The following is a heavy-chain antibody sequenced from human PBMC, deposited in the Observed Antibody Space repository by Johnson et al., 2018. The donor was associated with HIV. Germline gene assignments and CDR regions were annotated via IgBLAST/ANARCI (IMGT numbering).Heavy chain of an antibody. D-gene: IGHD1-26*01. CDR1: GFTFSSYA. J-gene: IGHJ3*02. Sequence: EVQLVESGGGVVQPGRSLRLSCAASGFTFSSYAMHWVRQAPGKGLEWVSGINWNGGRTGYAGSVKGRSTISRDNAKNSLYLQMNSLRAEDTALYYCARVRGGSYYLDGFDIWGQGTMVTVSS. CDR2: INWNGGRT. V-gene: IGHV3-20*04. CDR3: ARVRGGSYYLDGFDI.